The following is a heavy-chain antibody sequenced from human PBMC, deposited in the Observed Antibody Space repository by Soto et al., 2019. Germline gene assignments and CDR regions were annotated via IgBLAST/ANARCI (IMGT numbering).Heavy chain of an antibody. D-gene: IGHD5-12*01. CDR3: SRGSGSCYDWYY. CDR2: INYSGSP. J-gene: IGHJ4*02. Sequence: QVQLQESGPGLVKPSQTLSLTCTVSGGSISSGGYYWSWIRPHPGLGLEWIGYINYSGSPYSNPSLNSRVTISVDTSKHQFSLELSSVTAADTAVYYCSRGSGSCYDWYYWGQGTLVTVSS. CDR1: GGSISSGGYY. V-gene: IGHV4-31*03.